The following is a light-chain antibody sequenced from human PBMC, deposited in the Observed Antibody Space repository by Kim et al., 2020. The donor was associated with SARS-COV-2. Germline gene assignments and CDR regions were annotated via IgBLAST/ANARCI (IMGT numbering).Light chain of an antibody. CDR2: GNS. J-gene: IGLJ1*01. Sequence: QRVTISCTGSSSNIGAGYDVHWYQQLPGTAPKLLIYGNSNRPSGVPDRFSGSKSGTSASLAITGLQAEDEADYYCQSYDSSLSGYVFETGTKVTVL. V-gene: IGLV1-40*01. CDR3: QSYDSSLSGYV. CDR1: SSNIGAGYD.